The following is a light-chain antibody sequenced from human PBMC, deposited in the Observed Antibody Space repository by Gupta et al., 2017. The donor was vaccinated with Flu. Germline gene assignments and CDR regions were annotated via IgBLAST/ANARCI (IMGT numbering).Light chain of an antibody. CDR1: QTISTC. CDR2: EAS. Sequence: DIQMTQSPSTLSASVGDRVAITCRARQTISTCLAWYQQKPGKAPNLLIYEASSRETKVPSRFSGSGSGTEFTLTISSLQPDDFATYYCQQDNSYPFTFGHGTKVEIK. V-gene: IGKV1-5*03. J-gene: IGKJ2*01. CDR3: QQDNSYPFT.